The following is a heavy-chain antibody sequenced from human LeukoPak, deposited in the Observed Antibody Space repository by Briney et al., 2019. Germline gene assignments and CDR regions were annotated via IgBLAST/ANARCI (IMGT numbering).Heavy chain of an antibody. J-gene: IGHJ3*02. D-gene: IGHD3-22*01. CDR3: ARVISYYYDSSGYSGAFDI. CDR2: IIPILGIA. CDR1: GGTFSSYA. V-gene: IGHV1-69*04. Sequence: GASVKVSCKASGGTFSSYAISWVRQAPGQGLEWTGRIIPILGIANYAQKFQGRVTITADKSTSTAYMELSSLRSEDTAVYYCARVISYYYDSSGYSGAFDIWGQGTMVTVSS.